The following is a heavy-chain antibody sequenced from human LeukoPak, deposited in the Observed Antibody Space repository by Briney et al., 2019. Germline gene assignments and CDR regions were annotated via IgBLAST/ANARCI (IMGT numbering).Heavy chain of an antibody. CDR3: ARGPATTKTYYYYGMDV. V-gene: IGHV1-2*02. Sequence: ASVKVSCKASGYTFTGYYMHWVRQAPGQGLEWMGWTNPNSGGTNYAQKFQGRVTMTRDTSISTAYMELSRLRSDDTAVYYCARGPATTKTYYYYGMDVWGQGTTVTVSS. CDR1: GYTFTGYY. J-gene: IGHJ6*02. D-gene: IGHD5-12*01. CDR2: TNPNSGGT.